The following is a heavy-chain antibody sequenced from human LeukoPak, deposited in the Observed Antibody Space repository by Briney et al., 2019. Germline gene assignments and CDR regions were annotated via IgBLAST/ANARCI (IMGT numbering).Heavy chain of an antibody. CDR3: AKDLGIAVAGTDGDY. J-gene: IGHJ4*02. Sequence: GGSLRLSCTVSGFTVSSNSMSWVRQAPGKGLEWVSAISGSGGSTYYADSVKGRFTISRDNSKNTLYLQMNSLRAEDTAVYYCAKDLGIAVAGTDGDYWGQGTLVTVSS. CDR1: GFTVSSNS. CDR2: ISGSGGST. V-gene: IGHV3-23*01. D-gene: IGHD6-19*01.